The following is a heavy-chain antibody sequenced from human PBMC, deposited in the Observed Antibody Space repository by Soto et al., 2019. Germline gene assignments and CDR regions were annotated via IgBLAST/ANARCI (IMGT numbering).Heavy chain of an antibody. Sequence: PSETLSLTYTVSGGSISSSSYYWGWIRQPPGKGLEWIGSIYYSGSTYYNPSLKSRVTISVDTSKNQFSLKLSSVTAADTAVYYCARPQDCSGGSCYSSARWFDPWGQGTLVTSPQ. CDR1: GGSISSSSYY. D-gene: IGHD2-15*01. J-gene: IGHJ5*02. CDR2: IYYSGST. CDR3: ARPQDCSGGSCYSSARWFDP. V-gene: IGHV4-39*01.